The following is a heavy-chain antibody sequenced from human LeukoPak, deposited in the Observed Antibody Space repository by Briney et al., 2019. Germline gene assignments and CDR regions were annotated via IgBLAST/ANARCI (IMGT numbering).Heavy chain of an antibody. CDR3: AKIYSYGRQIYFDY. J-gene: IGHJ4*02. CDR2: ISWNSGNV. CDR1: GFTFDDYA. Sequence: PGGSLRLSCAASGFTFDDYAMHWVRQAPGKGLEWVSGISWNSGNVGYADSVKGRFTISRDNAKNSLYLQMNSLRAEDTALYYCAKIYSYGRQIYFDYWGQGTLVTVSS. V-gene: IGHV3-9*01. D-gene: IGHD5-18*01.